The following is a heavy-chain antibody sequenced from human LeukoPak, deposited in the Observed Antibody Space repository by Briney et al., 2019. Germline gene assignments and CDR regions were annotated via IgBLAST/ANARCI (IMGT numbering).Heavy chain of an antibody. Sequence: ASVKVSCKASGYIFSDYYMHWVRQAPGQGLEWVGLITPNSGGKKYSQNFQGRVTMSRDTSINTLYVELNRLTSADTAVYYCARRHLRRRSYDYWGEGALVTVSP. CDR3: ARRHLRRRSYDY. J-gene: IGHJ4*02. D-gene: IGHD3-10*01. CDR1: GYIFSDYY. CDR2: ITPNSGGK. V-gene: IGHV1-2*02.